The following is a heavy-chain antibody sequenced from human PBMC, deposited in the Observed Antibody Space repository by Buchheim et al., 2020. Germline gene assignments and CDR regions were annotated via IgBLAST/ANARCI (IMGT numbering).Heavy chain of an antibody. J-gene: IGHJ6*02. CDR2: MNLNSGNT. Sequence: QVQLVQSGAEVKKPGASVKVSCKASGYTFTSYDINWVRQDTGQGLEWMGWMNLNSGNTGYEQKFQGRVTMTRNTSIRTAYMALSSLRSEDTAVYYCARGGTSSIAARTGMDVWGQGTT. CDR1: GYTFTSYD. V-gene: IGHV1-8*01. CDR3: ARGGTSSIAARTGMDV. D-gene: IGHD6-6*01.